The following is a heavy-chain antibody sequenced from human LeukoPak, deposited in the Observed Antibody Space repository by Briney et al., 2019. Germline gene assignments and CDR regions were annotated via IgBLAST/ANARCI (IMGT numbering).Heavy chain of an antibody. J-gene: IGHJ4*02. D-gene: IGHD3-10*01. V-gene: IGHV1-69-2*01. CDR1: GYTFTDYY. CDR2: VDPEDGET. Sequence: ASVKVSCKVSGYTFTDYYMHWVQQAPGKGLEWMGLVDPEDGETIYAEKFQGRVTITADTSTDTAYMELSSLRSEDTAVYYCATGFRYGSGSYPFDYWGQGTLVTVSS. CDR3: ATGFRYGSGSYPFDY.